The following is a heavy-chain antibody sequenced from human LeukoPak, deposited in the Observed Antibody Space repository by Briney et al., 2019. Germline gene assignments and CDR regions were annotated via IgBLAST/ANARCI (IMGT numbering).Heavy chain of an antibody. J-gene: IGHJ4*02. V-gene: IGHV3-23*01. CDR2: IGHSGDST. D-gene: IGHD4-11*01. CDR1: GFTFSTHG. Sequence: GGSLRLPCAASGFTFSTHGMSWVRQAPGKGQEWVSAIGHSGDSTYYADSVKGRFTISRDNSKNTLYLQMNSLRADDTAVYYCAKDDGLHNFDYWGQGTLVTVSS. CDR3: AKDDGLHNFDY.